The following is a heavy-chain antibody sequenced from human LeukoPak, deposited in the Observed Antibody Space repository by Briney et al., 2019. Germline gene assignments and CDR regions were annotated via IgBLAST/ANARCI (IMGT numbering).Heavy chain of an antibody. CDR1: GFTVSSNS. J-gene: IGHJ5*02. CDR2: IYSDNT. Sequence: SGGSLRLSCTVSGFTVSSNSMSWVRQAPGKGLEWVSFIYSDNTHYSDSVKGRFTISRDNSKNTLYLQMNSLRAEDTAVYYCARSFISYQNWFDPWGQGTLVTVSS. D-gene: IGHD1-26*01. CDR3: ARSFISYQNWFDP. V-gene: IGHV3-53*01.